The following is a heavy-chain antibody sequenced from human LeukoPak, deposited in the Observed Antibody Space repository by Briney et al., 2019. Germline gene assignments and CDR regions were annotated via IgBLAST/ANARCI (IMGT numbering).Heavy chain of an antibody. CDR2: IYYSGST. CDR1: GGSISSSSYY. CDR3: AKTYYYGSAPNWFDP. Sequence: SETLSLTCTVSGGSISSSSYYWGWIRQPPGKGLEWIGSIYYSGSTYYNPSLKSRVTISVDTSKNQFSLKLSSVTAADTAVYYCAKTYYYGSAPNWFDPWGQGTLVTVSS. D-gene: IGHD3-10*01. J-gene: IGHJ5*02. V-gene: IGHV4-39*01.